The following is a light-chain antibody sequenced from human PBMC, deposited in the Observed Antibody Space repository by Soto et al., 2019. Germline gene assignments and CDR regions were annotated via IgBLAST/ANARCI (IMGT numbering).Light chain of an antibody. CDR3: HQRNK. CDR2: DAS. J-gene: IGKJ5*01. Sequence: EIVLTQSPATMSLSPGERATLSCGASESVSYSYVAWYQLKGGLAPRLLIHDASTRASGIPDRFSGSRSGTDFTLTISSLEPEDFGVYFCHQRNKFGQGTRLEIK. CDR1: ESVSYSY. V-gene: IGKV3-11*01.